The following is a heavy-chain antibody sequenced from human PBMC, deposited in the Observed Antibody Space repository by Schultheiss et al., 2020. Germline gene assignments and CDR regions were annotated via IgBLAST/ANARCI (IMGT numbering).Heavy chain of an antibody. V-gene: IGHV3-53*01. D-gene: IGHD3-16*01. Sequence: GGSLRLSCAASGFTVSSNYMNWVRQAPGKGLEWVSGISSRGGSTYYADFAQGRFTISRDNSDNKVFLQMRTLGADDAAVYYCASGVGAERRGDFDHWGQGTQVTASS. J-gene: IGHJ4*02. CDR3: ASGVGAERRGDFDH. CDR2: SSRGGST. CDR1: GFTVSSNY.